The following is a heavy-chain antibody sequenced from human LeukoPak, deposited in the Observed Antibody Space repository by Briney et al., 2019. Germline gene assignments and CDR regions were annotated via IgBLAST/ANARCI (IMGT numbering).Heavy chain of an antibody. CDR2: IKSKTDGGTT. J-gene: IGHJ4*02. Sequence: GGSLRLSCAASGFTFSNAWMSWVRQAPGKGREWVGRIKSKTDGGTTDYAAPVNGRFTISRDDMKNTLYLQMNSLKTEDTAVYYCTTDSSYRITMVRGVIIKMKDLDYWGQGTLVTVSS. CDR3: TTDSSYRITMVRGVIIKMKDLDY. D-gene: IGHD3-10*01. CDR1: GFTFSNAW. V-gene: IGHV3-15*01.